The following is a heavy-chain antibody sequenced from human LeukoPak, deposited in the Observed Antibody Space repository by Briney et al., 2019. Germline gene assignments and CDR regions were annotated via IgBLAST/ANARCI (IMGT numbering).Heavy chain of an antibody. CDR1: GFTFSNAW. V-gene: IGHV3-15*01. CDR2: IKSKTDGGTT. D-gene: IGHD6-19*01. J-gene: IGHJ4*02. Sequence: SGGSLRLSCAASGFTFSNAWMSWVRQAPGKGLEWVGRIKSKTDGGTTDYAAPVKGRFTISRDDSKNTLYLQMNSLKTEDTAVYYCTTDSPGIAVAGTVYWGQGTLVTVSS. CDR3: TTDSPGIAVAGTVY.